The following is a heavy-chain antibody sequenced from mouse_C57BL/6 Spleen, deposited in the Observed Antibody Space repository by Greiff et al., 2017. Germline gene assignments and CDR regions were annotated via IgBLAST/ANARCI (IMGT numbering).Heavy chain of an antibody. V-gene: IGHV5-6*02. J-gene: IGHJ3*01. CDR3: ARREERAWFAY. Sequence: EVMLVESGGDLVKPGGSLKLSCAASGFTFSSYGMSWVRQTPDKRLEWVATISSGGSYTYYPDSVKGRFTIARDNAKNTLYLQMSSLKSEDTAMYYCARREERAWFAYWGQGTLVTVSA. CDR1: GFTFSSYG. CDR2: ISSGGSYT.